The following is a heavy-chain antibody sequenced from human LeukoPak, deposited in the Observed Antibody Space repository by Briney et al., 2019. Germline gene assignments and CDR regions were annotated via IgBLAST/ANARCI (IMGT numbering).Heavy chain of an antibody. D-gene: IGHD3-10*01. CDR3: AGSDSLGSGSHL. J-gene: IGHJ4*02. V-gene: IGHV3-21*01. Sequence: GGSLRLSCAASGFTFSSYSMNWVRQAPGKGLEWVSSISSSSSYIYYADSVKGRFTISRDNAKNSLYLQMNSLRAEDTAVYYCAGSDSLGSGSHLWGQGTLVTVSS. CDR2: ISSSSSYI. CDR1: GFTFSSYS.